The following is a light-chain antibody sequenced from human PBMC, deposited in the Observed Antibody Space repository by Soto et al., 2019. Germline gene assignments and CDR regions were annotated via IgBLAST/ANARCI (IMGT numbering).Light chain of an antibody. J-gene: IGLJ1*01. V-gene: IGLV2-14*01. Sequence: QSALTQPASVSGSPGQSITISCTGTGSDVGGYNYVSWHQQHPGKAPKLMIFDVNNRPSGVSNRFSGSKSGNTASLTISGLQAEDEADYYCSSYTSSHTCVFGTGTKLTVL. CDR2: DVN. CDR1: GSDVGGYNY. CDR3: SSYTSSHTCV.